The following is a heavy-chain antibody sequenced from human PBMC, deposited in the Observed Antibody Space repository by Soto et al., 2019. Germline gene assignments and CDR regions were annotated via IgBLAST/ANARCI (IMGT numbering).Heavy chain of an antibody. D-gene: IGHD1-26*01. V-gene: IGHV3-74*01. Sequence: GGSLRLSCAASGFTFSDYWIYWVRLAPGKGLVWVSGINTDGTSTNYADSVKGRFTISRDNAKNTLYLQMDSLRAEDTAVYFCARDSTLWELPSDNWGQGTLVTVSS. J-gene: IGHJ4*02. CDR2: INTDGTST. CDR3: ARDSTLWELPSDN. CDR1: GFTFSDYW.